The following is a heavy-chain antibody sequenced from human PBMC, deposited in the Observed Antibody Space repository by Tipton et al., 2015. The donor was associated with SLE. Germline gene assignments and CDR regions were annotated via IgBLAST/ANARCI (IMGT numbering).Heavy chain of an antibody. Sequence: TLSLTCTVSGGSISSSSYYWGWIRQPPGKGLEWIGSIYYSGSTYYNPSLKSRVTISVDTSKNQFSLKLSSVTAADTAVYYCARAGGGDSNWFDPWGQGTRVTVSS. CDR2: IYYSGST. J-gene: IGHJ5*02. CDR1: GGSISSSSYY. D-gene: IGHD2-21*01. CDR3: ARAGGGDSNWFDP. V-gene: IGHV4-39*07.